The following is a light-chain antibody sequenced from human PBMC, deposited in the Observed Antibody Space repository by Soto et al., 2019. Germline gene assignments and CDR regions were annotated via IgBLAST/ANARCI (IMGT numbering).Light chain of an antibody. CDR2: GAS. CDR3: QQYGSSHPMYT. Sequence: EIVLTQSPGTLSLSPGERATLSCRASQSVSSSYLAWYQQKPGQAPRLLIYGASSRATDIPDRFSGSGSGTDFTLTISRLEPEDFAVYSCQQYGSSHPMYTFGQGTKLEIK. J-gene: IGKJ2*01. V-gene: IGKV3-20*01. CDR1: QSVSSSY.